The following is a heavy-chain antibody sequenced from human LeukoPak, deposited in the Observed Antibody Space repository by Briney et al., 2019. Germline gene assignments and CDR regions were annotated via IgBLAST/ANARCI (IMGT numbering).Heavy chain of an antibody. D-gene: IGHD3-9*01. CDR1: GFTFSSYA. V-gene: IGHV3-23*01. J-gene: IGHJ4*02. CDR2: ISGSGGST. CDR3: AKNGRYFDWLRVSDY. Sequence: GGSLRLSCAASGFTFSSYAMSWVRQAPGKGLEWVSAISGSGGSTYYADSVKGRFTISRDNSKNTLYLQMNSLRAEDTAVYYCAKNGRYFDWLRVSDYWGQGTLVTVSS.